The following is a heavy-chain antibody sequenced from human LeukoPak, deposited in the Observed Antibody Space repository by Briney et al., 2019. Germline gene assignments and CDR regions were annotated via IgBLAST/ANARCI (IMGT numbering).Heavy chain of an antibody. CDR1: GGSISSSNYC. V-gene: IGHV4-39*07. D-gene: IGHD4-17*01. CDR3: ARGKDGDFDY. Sequence: SETLSLTCTVSGGSISSSNYCWGWIRQPPGKGLEWIGSIYYSGSTYYNPSLKSRVTISVDTSKNQFSLKLSSVTAADTAVYYCARGKDGDFDYWGQGTLVTVSS. J-gene: IGHJ4*02. CDR2: IYYSGST.